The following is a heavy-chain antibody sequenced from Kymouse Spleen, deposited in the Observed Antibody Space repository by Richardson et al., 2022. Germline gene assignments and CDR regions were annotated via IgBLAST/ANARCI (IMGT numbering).Heavy chain of an antibody. CDR3: AKDKEQWLDY. V-gene: IGHV3-9*01. J-gene: IGHJ4*02. CDR1: GFTFDDYA. Sequence: EVQLVESGGGLVQPGRSLRLSCAASGFTFDDYAMHWVRQAPGKGLEWVSGISWNSGSIGYADSVKGRFTISRDNAKNSLYLQMNSLRAEDTALYYCAKDKEQWLDYWGQGTLVTVSS. CDR2: ISWNSGSI. D-gene: IGHD6-19*01.